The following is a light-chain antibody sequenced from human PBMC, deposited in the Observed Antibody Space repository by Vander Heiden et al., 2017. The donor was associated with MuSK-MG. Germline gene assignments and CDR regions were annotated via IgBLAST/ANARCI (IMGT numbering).Light chain of an antibody. CDR3: YASDNSTAPYVV. J-gene: IGLJ2*01. CDR2: YDS. CDR1: KLGVTY. V-gene: IGLV3-1*01. Sequence: SYELTQPPSVSVSPGQTASITCSGDKLGVTYACWYKQKPGQSPVLVIVYDSKRPSGIPERFSCYTSWNNATPKTSGTQAMDEADDYWYASDNSTAPYVVVGGGTKLTVL.